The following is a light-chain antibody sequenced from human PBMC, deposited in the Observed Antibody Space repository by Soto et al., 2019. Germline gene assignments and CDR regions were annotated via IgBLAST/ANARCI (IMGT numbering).Light chain of an antibody. CDR3: QQYFNTPYT. CDR2: WAS. Sequence: DIVMTQSPDSLAVSLGERATINCKSSQSMLDSSNSKNYVAWYQQKPGQPPKLLIYWASTRESGVPDRFSGSGSATDFTLTISSLQAEDVAVYYCQQYFNTPYTFGQGTKLQIK. J-gene: IGKJ2*01. V-gene: IGKV4-1*01. CDR1: QSMLDSSNSKNY.